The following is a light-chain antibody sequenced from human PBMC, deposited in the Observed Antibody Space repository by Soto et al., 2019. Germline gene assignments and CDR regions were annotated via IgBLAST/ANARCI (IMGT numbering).Light chain of an antibody. V-gene: IGKV1-5*01. CDR1: QTIGSS. Sequence: DIQMTQSPSTLSASVGDRVTITCRASQTIGSSLAWYQHKPGKAPKLLIFDASTLQPGVSSRFSGSGFGKDFTLTISNLQPDDFAPYYCQQPNDYSPVTFGQGPKLEIK. CDR3: QQPNDYSPVT. CDR2: DAS. J-gene: IGKJ2*01.